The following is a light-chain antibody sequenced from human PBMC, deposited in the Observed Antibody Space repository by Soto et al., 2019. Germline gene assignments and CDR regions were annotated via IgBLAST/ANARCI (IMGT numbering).Light chain of an antibody. CDR1: QSVSSY. V-gene: IGKV3-11*01. CDR2: DAS. J-gene: IGKJ2*01. CDR3: HQRINWPRT. Sequence: DIVLTQSPATLSLSPGERATLSYRASQSVSSYLAWYQQKPGQAPRLLIYDASNRATGIPARFSGSGSGTDFTLTISSLGPEDSAVYYCHQRINWPRTFGQGTKLEIK.